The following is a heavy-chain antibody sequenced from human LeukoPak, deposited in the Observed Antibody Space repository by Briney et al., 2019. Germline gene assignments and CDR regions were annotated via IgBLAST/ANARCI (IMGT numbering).Heavy chain of an antibody. J-gene: IGHJ1*01. Sequence: SETLSLTCTVSGGSISSGSYYWGWIRQPPGKGLEWIGSIYYSGSTNYNPSLKSRVTISIDTSKNQFSLKLASVTAADTAVYYCARHFIGYYDSSGYVQHWGQGTLVTVSS. CDR1: GGSISSGSYY. CDR3: ARHFIGYYDSSGYVQH. CDR2: IYYSGST. D-gene: IGHD3-22*01. V-gene: IGHV4-39*01.